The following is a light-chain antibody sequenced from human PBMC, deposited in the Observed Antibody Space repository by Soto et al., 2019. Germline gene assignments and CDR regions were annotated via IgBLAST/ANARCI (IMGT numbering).Light chain of an antibody. Sequence: DIQMTQSPSTLSASVGDRVTITCRASQSIGRWLAWYQQRPGKAPKLLIYDVSSLESGVPSRFSGSGSGTEFTLTISSLQTDDFATYYCQQYNSYLWTFGQGTKVEIK. V-gene: IGKV1-5*01. J-gene: IGKJ1*01. CDR1: QSIGRW. CDR2: DVS. CDR3: QQYNSYLWT.